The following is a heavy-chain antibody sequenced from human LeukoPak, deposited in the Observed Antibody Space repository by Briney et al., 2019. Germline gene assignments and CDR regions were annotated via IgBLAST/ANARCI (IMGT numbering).Heavy chain of an antibody. CDR2: IWYDGSKK. J-gene: IGHJ4*02. Sequence: PGGSLRLSCAASGFTFSSYGMHWVRQAPGKGLEWVAVIWYDGSKKYFADSVKGRFTISRDNSKNTLYLQMNSLRAEDTAVYYCAKGYRVVVVTIGYFDYWGQGTLVTVSS. CDR1: GFTFSSYG. CDR3: AKGYRVVVVTIGYFDY. V-gene: IGHV3-33*06. D-gene: IGHD3-22*01.